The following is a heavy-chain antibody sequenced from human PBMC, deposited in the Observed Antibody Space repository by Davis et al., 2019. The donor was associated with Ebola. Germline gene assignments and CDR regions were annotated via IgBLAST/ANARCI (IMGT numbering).Heavy chain of an antibody. CDR3: ARARVGISYWFDP. CDR2: IYYSGST. D-gene: IGHD2-21*01. J-gene: IGHJ5*02. V-gene: IGHV4-30-4*01. Sequence: MPSETLSPTCTVSGDSISSGDYFWSWIRQPPGKGLEWIGYIYYSGSTYYNPSLKSRVTISVDTSKNQFPLKLSSVTAADTAVYYCARARVGISYWFDPWGQGTLVTVSS. CDR1: GDSISSGDYF.